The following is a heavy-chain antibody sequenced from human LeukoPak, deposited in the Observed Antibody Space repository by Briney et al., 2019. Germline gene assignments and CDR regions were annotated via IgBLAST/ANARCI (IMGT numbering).Heavy chain of an antibody. D-gene: IGHD5-18*01. CDR3: ARSYDNDAFDI. CDR1: SGSISTSNYY. J-gene: IGHJ3*02. CDR2: IYHSGST. Sequence: SETLSLTCTVSSGSISTSNYYWGWVRQPPGKGLEWIGEIYHSGSTNYNPSLKSRVTISVDKSKNQFSLKLSSVTAADTAVYYCARSYDNDAFDIWGQGTMVTVSS. V-gene: IGHV4-39*07.